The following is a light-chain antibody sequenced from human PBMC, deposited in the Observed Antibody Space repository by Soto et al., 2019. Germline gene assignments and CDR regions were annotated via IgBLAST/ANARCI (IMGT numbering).Light chain of an antibody. CDR2: DVS. Sequence: QSALTQPRSVSGSPGQSVTISCTGTSSDVGGYNYVSWYQQPPGKAPKLIIYDVSNRPSGVPDRFSGSKSGNTASLTISGLQAEDEADYYCCSYAGSYTLVFGGGTKLTVL. CDR3: CSYAGSYTLV. J-gene: IGLJ2*01. CDR1: SSDVGGYNY. V-gene: IGLV2-11*01.